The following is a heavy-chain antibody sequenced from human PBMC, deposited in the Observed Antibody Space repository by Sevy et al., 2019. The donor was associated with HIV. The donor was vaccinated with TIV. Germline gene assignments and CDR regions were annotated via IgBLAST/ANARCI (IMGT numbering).Heavy chain of an antibody. Sequence: GGSLRLSCAASGFTFSNAWMSWVRQAPGKGLEWVGRIKSKTNGGTTDYAAPVKGRLSISRDDSKNTVFLQMNSLKIEDTAMYYCTTDLSSGSYKIYWGQRTPVTVSS. CDR3: TTDLSSGSYKIY. V-gene: IGHV3-15*01. J-gene: IGHJ4*02. D-gene: IGHD6-19*01. CDR1: GFTFSNAW. CDR2: IKSKTNGGTT.